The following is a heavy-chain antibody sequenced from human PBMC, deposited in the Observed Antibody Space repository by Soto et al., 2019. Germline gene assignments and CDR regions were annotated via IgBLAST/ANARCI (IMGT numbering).Heavy chain of an antibody. D-gene: IGHD3-22*01. CDR1: GFTLSTYW. CDR2: INSDGTGT. V-gene: IGHV3-74*01. Sequence: GGSLRLSCAASGFTLSTYWMHWVRQAPGKGLVWVSRINSDGTGTSYADSVKGRITISRDNAKNTLYLQMNSLRSEDTAVYYCAGDSSGYSYDAFDIWGQGTMVTVSS. CDR3: AGDSSGYSYDAFDI. J-gene: IGHJ3*02.